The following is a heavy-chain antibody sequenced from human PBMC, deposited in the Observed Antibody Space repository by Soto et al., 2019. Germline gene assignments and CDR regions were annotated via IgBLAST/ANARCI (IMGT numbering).Heavy chain of an antibody. J-gene: IGHJ4*02. Sequence: SETPSPTFTVSCGSLNYYYWSWIRHSPGKGLEWICYVYYSGTTYYNPSLQSRVTISIDTSQNQFSLKLRSVTAADSAIYYCARAGRSWRYFFDSWGRGTLVTVSS. D-gene: IGHD6-13*01. CDR3: ARAGRSWRYFFDS. CDR1: CGSLNYYY. V-gene: IGHV4-59*01. CDR2: VYYSGTT.